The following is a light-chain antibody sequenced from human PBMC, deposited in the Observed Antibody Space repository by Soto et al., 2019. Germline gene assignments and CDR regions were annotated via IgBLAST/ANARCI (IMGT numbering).Light chain of an antibody. J-gene: IGKJ4*01. Sequence: EIVMTQSPATLSVSPGERATLSCRASQSVGSDLAWYQQKPGHAPRLVIYDIFTTATGVPTRISGSGSGTEFTLTISSLQSEDFAVYYCQQYNSWPLTFGGGTKVEIK. V-gene: IGKV3D-15*01. CDR1: QSVGSD. CDR3: QQYNSWPLT. CDR2: DIF.